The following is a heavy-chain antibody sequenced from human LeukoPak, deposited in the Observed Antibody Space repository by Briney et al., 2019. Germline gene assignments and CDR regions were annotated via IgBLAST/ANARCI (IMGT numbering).Heavy chain of an antibody. CDR1: GGSISSYY. J-gene: IGHJ3*02. Sequence: KPSETPSLTCTVSGGSISSYYWSWIRQPPGKGLEWIGYIYYSGSTNYNPSLKSRVTISVDTSKNQFSLKLSSVTAADTAVYYCARGNYFYDAFDIWGQGTMVTVSS. V-gene: IGHV4-59*01. D-gene: IGHD3-10*01. CDR3: ARGNYFYDAFDI. CDR2: IYYSGST.